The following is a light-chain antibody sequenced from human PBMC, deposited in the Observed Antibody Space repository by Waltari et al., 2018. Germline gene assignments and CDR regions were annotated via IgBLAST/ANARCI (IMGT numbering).Light chain of an antibody. V-gene: IGKV1-39*01. CDR2: GAS. CDR1: QNITTY. CDR3: QQSFSTPRT. Sequence: DIQMTQSPSSLCTSVGDRVTINCRAIQNITTYLNWYQQKSGKAPKLLIYGASSLQSGVPSRFSGSGSGTGFTLTITSLQPEDFGTYYCQQSFSTPRTFGQGTKVEI. J-gene: IGKJ2*01.